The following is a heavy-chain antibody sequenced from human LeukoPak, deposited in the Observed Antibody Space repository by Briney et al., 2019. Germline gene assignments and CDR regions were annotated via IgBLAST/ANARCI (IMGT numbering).Heavy chain of an antibody. CDR3: ARPYYDFWSGQGMAGAFDI. CDR2: IYYSGST. V-gene: IGHV4-59*01. Sequence: TSETLSLTCTVSGGSISSYYWSWIRQPPGKGLEWIGYIYYSGSTNYNPSLKSRVTISVDTSKNQFSLKLSSVTAADTAVYYCARPYYDFWSGQGMAGAFDIWGQGTMVTVSS. D-gene: IGHD3-3*01. CDR1: GGSISSYY. J-gene: IGHJ3*02.